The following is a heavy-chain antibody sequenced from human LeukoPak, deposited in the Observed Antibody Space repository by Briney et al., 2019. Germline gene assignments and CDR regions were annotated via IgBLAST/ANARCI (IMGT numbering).Heavy chain of an antibody. J-gene: IGHJ5*02. CDR3: ARLGGDDFWSGYYNWFDP. Sequence: SSETLSLTCTVSGDSITSYYWSWIRQPPGKGLEWIGYIYYSGNANYNPSLKSRVTISVDMSKSQFSLKLSSVTAADTAVYYCARLGGDDFWSGYYNWFDPWGQGTLVTVSS. D-gene: IGHD3-3*01. V-gene: IGHV4-59*08. CDR2: IYYSGNA. CDR1: GDSITSYY.